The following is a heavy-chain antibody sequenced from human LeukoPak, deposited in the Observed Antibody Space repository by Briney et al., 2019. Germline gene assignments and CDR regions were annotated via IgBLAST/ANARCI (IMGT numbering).Heavy chain of an antibody. CDR1: GYTFTGYY. J-gene: IGHJ4*02. CDR3: ARVPSTVTTTGYFDY. D-gene: IGHD4-17*01. CDR2: INPNSGGT. V-gene: IGHV1-2*02. Sequence: ASVKVSCKASGYTFTGYYMHWVRQAPGQGLEWMGWINPNSGGTNYAQKFQGRVTMTRHTSISTAYMETSRLRSDDTAVYYCARVPSTVTTTGYFDYCGQGTLVTVSS.